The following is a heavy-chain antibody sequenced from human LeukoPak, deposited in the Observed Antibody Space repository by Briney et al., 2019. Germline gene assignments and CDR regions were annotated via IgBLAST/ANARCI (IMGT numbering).Heavy chain of an antibody. Sequence: GGSLRLSCAASGFTFSSYSMYWVRQAPGKGLEWVSSISSSTGYIYYADSMKGRFTISRDNAKNSLYLQMNSLRAEDTAVYYCARARGAASATSLDYWGQGTLVTVSS. CDR2: ISSSTGYI. CDR3: ARARGAASATSLDY. CDR1: GFTFSSYS. J-gene: IGHJ4*02. D-gene: IGHD2-15*01. V-gene: IGHV3-21*01.